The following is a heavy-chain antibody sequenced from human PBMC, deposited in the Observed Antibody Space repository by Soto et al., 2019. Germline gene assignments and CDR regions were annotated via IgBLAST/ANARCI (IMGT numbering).Heavy chain of an antibody. Sequence: PSETLSLTCTVSGGSISSGDYYWSWIRQPPGKGLEWIGCIYYSGSTYYNPSLKSRVTISVDTSKNQFSLKLSSVTAADTAVYYCARARRITMVRGVICYFDYWGQGTLVTVSS. D-gene: IGHD3-10*01. CDR3: ARARRITMVRGVICYFDY. CDR1: GGSISSGDYY. CDR2: IYYSGST. V-gene: IGHV4-30-4*01. J-gene: IGHJ4*02.